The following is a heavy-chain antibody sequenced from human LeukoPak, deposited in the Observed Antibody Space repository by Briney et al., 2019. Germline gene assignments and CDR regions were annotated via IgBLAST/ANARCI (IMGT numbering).Heavy chain of an antibody. CDR2: ISSSGSTI. CDR3: ARDHAGIGTTDY. D-gene: IGHD1-14*01. V-gene: IGHV3-48*03. CDR1: GFTFSSYE. J-gene: IGHJ4*02. Sequence: PGGSLRLSCAASGFTFSSYEMNWVRQAPGKGLEWVSYISSSGSTIYYADSVKGRFTISRDNAKNSLYLQMNSLRAEDTAVYYCARDHAGIGTTDYWGQGTLVTVSS.